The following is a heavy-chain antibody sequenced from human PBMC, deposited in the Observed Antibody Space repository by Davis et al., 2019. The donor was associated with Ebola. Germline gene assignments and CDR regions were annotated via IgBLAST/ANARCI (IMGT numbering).Heavy chain of an antibody. J-gene: IGHJ3*01. CDR1: GFVFSNYV. CDR3: AKDTSSIWFDV. CDR2: LGLSADT. Sequence: GESLKISCAASGFVFSNYVMSWVRRAPGKGLEWVSTLGLSADTYYADSMKGRFIISRDNSKNTLHLQMNSLRVEDTAIYYCAKDTSSIWFDVWGQGTMVTVSS. D-gene: IGHD6-13*01. V-gene: IGHV3-23*01.